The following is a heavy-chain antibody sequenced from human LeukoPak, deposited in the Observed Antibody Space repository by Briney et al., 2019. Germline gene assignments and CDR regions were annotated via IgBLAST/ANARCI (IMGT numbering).Heavy chain of an antibody. Sequence: GGSLRLSCAASGFTFSSYAMSWVRQAPGKRLEWVSAISGSGGSTYYADSVKGRFTISRDNSKNTLYLQMNSLRAEDTAVYYCAKTERVVTIYRDFDYWGQGTLVTVSS. CDR2: ISGSGGST. CDR3: AKTERVVTIYRDFDY. D-gene: IGHD3-22*01. CDR1: GFTFSSYA. J-gene: IGHJ4*02. V-gene: IGHV3-23*01.